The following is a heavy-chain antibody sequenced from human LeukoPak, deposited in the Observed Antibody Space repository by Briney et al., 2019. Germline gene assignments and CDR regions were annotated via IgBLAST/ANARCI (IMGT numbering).Heavy chain of an antibody. Sequence: SETLSLTCAVYGGSFSGYYWSWIRQSPGKGLEWIGEINHSGGTNYNPSLKSRVTISVDTSKNQFSLKLSSVTAADAAVYYCARGRVGIGTRSRDYCYGMDVWGQGTKVTVSS. J-gene: IGHJ6*02. D-gene: IGHD1-14*01. V-gene: IGHV4-34*01. CDR2: INHSGGT. CDR1: GGSFSGYY. CDR3: ARGRVGIGTRSRDYCYGMDV.